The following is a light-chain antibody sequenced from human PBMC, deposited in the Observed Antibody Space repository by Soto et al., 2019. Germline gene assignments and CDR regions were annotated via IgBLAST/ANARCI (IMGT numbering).Light chain of an antibody. CDR1: QSISSSY. CDR3: QQYGNSPWT. CDR2: GSS. V-gene: IGKV3-20*01. J-gene: IGKJ1*01. Sequence: EIVLTQSPGTLSLSPGERVTLSCRASQSISSSYLAWYQQKPGQAPRLLIYGSSSRATGIPDRFSGSGSGTDFILTISRLEPEDFAVYYCQQYGNSPWTFGQGTKV.